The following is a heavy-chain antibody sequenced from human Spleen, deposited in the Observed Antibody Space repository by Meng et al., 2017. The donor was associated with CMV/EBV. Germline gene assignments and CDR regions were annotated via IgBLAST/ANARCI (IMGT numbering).Heavy chain of an antibody. V-gene: IGHV4-59*01. Sequence: SETLSLTCTVSGGSISSYFWSWIRQPPGKGLEWIGYFYNSGSTNYNPSLKSRVTISVDTSKNQISLRLTSVTAADTAVYYCAREGVGDCSGGSCYSGWFDPWGQGTLGTVSS. CDR1: GGSISSYF. D-gene: IGHD2-15*01. CDR3: AREGVGDCSGGSCYSGWFDP. J-gene: IGHJ5*02. CDR2: FYNSGST.